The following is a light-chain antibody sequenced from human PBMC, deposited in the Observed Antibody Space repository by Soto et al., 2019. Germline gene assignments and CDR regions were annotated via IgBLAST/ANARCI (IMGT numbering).Light chain of an antibody. CDR3: SSYTSSNTLYV. Sequence: QSALTQPPSVSGSPGQSVTISCTGTSSDVGNYNRVSWYQQPPGTAPKLMIYEVSNRPSGVPDRFSGSKSGNTASLTISGLQAEDEAHYYCSSYTSSNTLYVFGTGTKLTVL. CDR1: SSDVGNYNR. V-gene: IGLV2-18*02. CDR2: EVS. J-gene: IGLJ1*01.